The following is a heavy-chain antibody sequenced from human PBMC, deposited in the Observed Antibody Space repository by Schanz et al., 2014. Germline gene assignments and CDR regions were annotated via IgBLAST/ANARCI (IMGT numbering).Heavy chain of an antibody. D-gene: IGHD3-10*01. J-gene: IGHJ5*02. V-gene: IGHV4-4*07. CDR2: VYATGRT. Sequence: QVQLQESGPGLVKPSETLSLTCAVSGASVSSFYWSWIRQPAGKGLEWIGHVYATGRTKYNPSLKTRVTMSVDTSQKHISLKLTSVTAADTAVYYCARTLVNGSRKWFVPWGPGTQVTVSS. CDR3: ARTLVNGSRKWFVP. CDR1: GASVSSFY.